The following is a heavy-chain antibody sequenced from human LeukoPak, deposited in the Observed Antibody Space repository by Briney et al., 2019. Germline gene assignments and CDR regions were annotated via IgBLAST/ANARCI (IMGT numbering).Heavy chain of an antibody. V-gene: IGHV3-30*02. D-gene: IGHD3-22*01. CDR3: AKDHYDTSGYYYGSY. CDR2: IWYDGSNK. J-gene: IGHJ4*02. CDR1: GFTFSSYG. Sequence: GGSLRLSCAASGFTFSSYGMHWVRQAPGKGLEWVAVIWYDGSNKYYADSVKGRFTNSRDNSKNTLYLQMNSLRAEDTAVYYCAKDHYDTSGYYYGSYWGQGTLVTVSS.